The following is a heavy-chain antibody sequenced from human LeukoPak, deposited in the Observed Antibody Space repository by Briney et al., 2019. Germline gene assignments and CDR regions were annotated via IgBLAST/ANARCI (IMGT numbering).Heavy chain of an antibody. CDR1: GFTLSSYG. V-gene: IGHV3-30*02. Sequence: GGSLRLSCAASGFTLSSYGMNWVRQAPGKGLDWVAFLHYDGSTAFYEDSVKGRFTISRDSSKNTLYLQMNSLTPADTAIYYCAKDPYGGTYPSYFDYWGQGTLVTVSS. D-gene: IGHD1-26*01. CDR3: AKDPYGGTYPSYFDY. J-gene: IGHJ4*02. CDR2: LHYDGSTA.